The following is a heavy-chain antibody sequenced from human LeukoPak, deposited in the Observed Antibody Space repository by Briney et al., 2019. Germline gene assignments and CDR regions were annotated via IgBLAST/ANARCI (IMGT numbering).Heavy chain of an antibody. V-gene: IGHV4-59*08. CDR2: IYYSGST. Sequence: SETLSLTCTVSGGSISSYYWSWIRQLPGKGLEWIGYIYYSGSTNYNPSLKSRVTISVDTSKNQFSLKLSSVTAADTAVYYCASGHYYGSGSYFGWFDPWGQGTLVTVSP. D-gene: IGHD3-10*01. J-gene: IGHJ5*02. CDR3: ASGHYYGSGSYFGWFDP. CDR1: GGSISSYY.